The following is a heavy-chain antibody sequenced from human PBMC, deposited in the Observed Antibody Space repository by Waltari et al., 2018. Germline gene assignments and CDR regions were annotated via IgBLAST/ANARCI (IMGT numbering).Heavy chain of an antibody. CDR3: AKDEMLLRNFDV. CDR2: IYTGGAT. D-gene: IGHD3-9*01. J-gene: IGHJ4*02. CDR1: GASIGRYY. V-gene: IGHV4-4*07. Sequence: QMQLQESGPGLVKPSENLSLTCTASGASIGRYYWTWLRQPAGKTLEGIGRIYTGGATNYNPSLDSRVTISVDESKNQFSLRLTSVTAADTAVYYCAKDEMLLRNFDVWGQGILVTVSS.